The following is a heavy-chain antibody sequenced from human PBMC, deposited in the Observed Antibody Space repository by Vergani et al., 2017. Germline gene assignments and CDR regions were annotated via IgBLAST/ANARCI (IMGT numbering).Heavy chain of an antibody. D-gene: IGHD6-19*01. CDR3: ARQVAVAGKWWGPYYYYGMDV. Sequence: EVQLVQSGAEVKKPGESLRISCKGSGYSFTSYWISWVRQMPGKGLEWMGRIDPSDSYTNYSPSFQGHVTISADKSISTAYLQWSSLKASDTAMYYRARQVAVAGKWWGPYYYYGMDVWGQGTTVTVSS. CDR2: IDPSDSYT. CDR1: GYSFTSYW. J-gene: IGHJ6*02. V-gene: IGHV5-10-1*01.